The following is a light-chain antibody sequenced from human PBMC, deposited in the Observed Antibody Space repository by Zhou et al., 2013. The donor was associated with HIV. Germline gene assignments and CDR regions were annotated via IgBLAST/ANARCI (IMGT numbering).Light chain of an antibody. J-gene: IGKJ1*01. V-gene: IGKV3-15*01. CDR2: GAS. CDR1: QSVSSD. CDR3: QQYNDWPLP. Sequence: ETLMTQSPATLSVSPGETATLFCRASQSVSSDLAWYQQRPGQAPRLLIYGASTRATGVPARFSGSGSGTDFTLTISSLQSEDFAIYYCQQYNDWPLPFGQGTKVEIK.